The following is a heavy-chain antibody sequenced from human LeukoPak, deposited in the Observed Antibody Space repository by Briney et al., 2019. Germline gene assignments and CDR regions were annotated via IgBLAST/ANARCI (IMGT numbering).Heavy chain of an antibody. J-gene: IGHJ5*02. D-gene: IGHD3-10*01. Sequence: PGGSLRLSCAASGFTFSSYAMNRVRQAPGRGLEWVSGISGTGGSTYYADSVKGRFTISRDNSKDTLYLQMNSLRAEDTALYYCAKDRGGSATYPKDWFDPWGQGTVVTVSS. V-gene: IGHV3-23*01. CDR2: ISGTGGST. CDR1: GFTFSSYA. CDR3: AKDRGGSATYPKDWFDP.